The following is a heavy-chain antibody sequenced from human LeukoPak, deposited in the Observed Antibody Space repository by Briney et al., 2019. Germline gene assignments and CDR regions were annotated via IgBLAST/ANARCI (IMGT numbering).Heavy chain of an antibody. J-gene: IGHJ4*02. D-gene: IGHD1-26*01. CDR1: GFTFSSYG. CDR2: IWYDGSNK. V-gene: IGHV3-33*01. Sequence: GRSLRLSCAASGFTFSSYGMHWVRQAPGKGLEWVAVIWYDGSNKYYADSVKGRFTIYRDNSKNTLYLQMNSLRVEDTAVYYCARVIISGSSYHWGQGTLVTVSS. CDR3: ARVIISGSSYH.